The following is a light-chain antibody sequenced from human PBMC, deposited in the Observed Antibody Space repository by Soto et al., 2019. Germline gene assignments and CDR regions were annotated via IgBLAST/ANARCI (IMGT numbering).Light chain of an antibody. CDR2: SNN. J-gene: IGLJ2*01. V-gene: IGLV1-44*01. CDR3: AAWDDSLNAVV. Sequence: QSVLAQPPSASGTPGQRVTISCSVSSSNIGSNTVNWYQQLPGTAPKLLIYSNNQRPSGVPDRFSGSKSGTSASLAISGLQSEDEADYYCAAWDDSLNAVVFGGGTKVTVL. CDR1: SSNIGSNT.